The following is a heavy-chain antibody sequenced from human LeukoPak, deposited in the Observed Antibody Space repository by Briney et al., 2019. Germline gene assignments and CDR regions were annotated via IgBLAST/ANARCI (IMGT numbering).Heavy chain of an antibody. J-gene: IGHJ4*02. V-gene: IGHV4-30-2*01. CDR1: GGSISSGGYY. CDR3: ARMDCSSVSCYFHY. D-gene: IGHD2-2*01. CDR2: INHRGST. Sequence: KSSQTLSLTCTVSGGSISSGGYYWSWIRQPPGKGLEWIGEINHRGSTNYNPSLKSRVTMSVDTSKNQISLKLSAVTAADTAVYYCARMDCSSVSCYFHYWGQGTLVTVSS.